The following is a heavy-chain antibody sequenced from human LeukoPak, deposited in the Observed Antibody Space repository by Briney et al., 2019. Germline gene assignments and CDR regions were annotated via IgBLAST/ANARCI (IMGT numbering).Heavy chain of an antibody. J-gene: IGHJ3*02. V-gene: IGHV3-21*01. CDR1: VFTFSSYS. D-gene: IGHD2-2*01. CDR3: ARDLGAAMNDAFDI. CDR2: ISSSSSYI. Sequence: GGSLRLSCAASVFTFSSYSMNGVRQAPGKGLEGVSSISSSSSYIYYADSVKGRFTISRDNAKNSLYLQMNSLRAEDTAVYYCARDLGAAMNDAFDIWGQGTMVTVSS.